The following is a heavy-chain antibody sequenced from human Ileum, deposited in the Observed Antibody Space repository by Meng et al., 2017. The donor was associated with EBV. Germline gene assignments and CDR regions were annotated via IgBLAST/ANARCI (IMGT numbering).Heavy chain of an antibody. Sequence: EVQLVAAWGGLVQPGGSLRLSCAASGFTFTNAWMSWVRQAPGKGLEWVGRIRNKTNGGTADYAAPVKGRFSISRDDSKNTLYLQMNSLKIEDTAMYYCTTGKQWLVPWGQGTLVTVSS. V-gene: IGHV3-15*01. CDR1: GFTFTNAW. CDR3: TTGKQWLVP. D-gene: IGHD6-19*01. J-gene: IGHJ5*02. CDR2: IRNKTNGGTA.